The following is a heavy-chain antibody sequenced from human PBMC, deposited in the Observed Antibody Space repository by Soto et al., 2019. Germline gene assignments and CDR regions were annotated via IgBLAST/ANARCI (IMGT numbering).Heavy chain of an antibody. CDR2: ISWNSGSI. V-gene: IGHV3-9*01. D-gene: IGHD6-19*01. CDR3: AKGKYSSFFDY. J-gene: IGHJ4*02. CDR1: GFTFDDYA. Sequence: GGSLRLSCAASGFTFDDYAMHWVRQAPGKGLEWVSGISWNSGSIGYADSVKGRFTISRDNAKNSLYLQMNSLRAEDTALCYCAKGKYSSFFDYWGQGTLVTVSS.